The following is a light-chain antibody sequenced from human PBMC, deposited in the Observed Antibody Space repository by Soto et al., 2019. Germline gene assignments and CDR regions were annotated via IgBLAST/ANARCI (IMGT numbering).Light chain of an antibody. V-gene: IGKV3-20*01. J-gene: IGKJ3*01. CDR2: GAS. CDR3: QQYGSSPVT. Sequence: EIVLTQSPGTLSLSPGERATLSCRASQSVSSSYLAWYQQKPGQALRLLIYGASSRATGIPDRFNGSGSGTDFTLTIIRLEPEDVAVYYCQQYGSSPVTFGPGTKVDIK. CDR1: QSVSSSY.